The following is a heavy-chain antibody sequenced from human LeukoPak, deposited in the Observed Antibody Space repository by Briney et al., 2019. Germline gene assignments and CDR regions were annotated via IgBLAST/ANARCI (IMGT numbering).Heavy chain of an antibody. D-gene: IGHD7-27*01. V-gene: IGHV3-21*01. J-gene: IGHJ3*02. CDR2: ISSSSSYI. Sequence: GGSLRLSCAASGFTFSSYSMNWVRQAPGKGLEWVSSISSSSSYIYYADSVKGRFTISRDNAKNSLYLQMNSLRAEDTAVYYCARGAGLGMGTAKHHDAFDIWGQGTMVTVSS. CDR1: GFTFSSYS. CDR3: ARGAGLGMGTAKHHDAFDI.